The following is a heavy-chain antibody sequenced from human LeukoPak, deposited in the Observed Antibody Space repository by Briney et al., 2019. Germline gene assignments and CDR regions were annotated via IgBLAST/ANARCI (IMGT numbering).Heavy chain of an antibody. J-gene: IGHJ4*02. V-gene: IGHV1-46*01. CDR1: GYTFTNNY. CDR2: IYPRDGST. Sequence: ASVKVSCKASGYTFTNNYLHWVRQAPGQGLEWLGMIYPRDGSTSYAQNFQGRVTVTRDTSTTTVHMELRGLRSEDTAVYYCARDQEGFDYWGQGTVVTVSS. CDR3: ARDQEGFDY.